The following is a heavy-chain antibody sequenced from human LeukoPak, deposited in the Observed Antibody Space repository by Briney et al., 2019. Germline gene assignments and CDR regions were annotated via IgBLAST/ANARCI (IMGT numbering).Heavy chain of an antibody. D-gene: IGHD6-13*01. CDR3: AKARAGDITAAFNY. CDR1: GFTFTNYG. V-gene: IGHV3-33*06. CDR2: IWYDGSNQ. Sequence: GGSLRLSCAASGFTFTNYGMHWVRQAPGKGLEWVAVIWYDGSNQYYADSVKGRFTISRDNSKNTLYLQMNSLRAEDTAIYYCAKARAGDITAAFNYWGQGTLVTVSS. J-gene: IGHJ4*02.